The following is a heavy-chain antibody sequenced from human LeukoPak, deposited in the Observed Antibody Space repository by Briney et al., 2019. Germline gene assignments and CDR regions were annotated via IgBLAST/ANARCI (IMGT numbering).Heavy chain of an antibody. J-gene: IGHJ4*02. D-gene: IGHD3-10*01. CDR2: VNSNSGNT. Sequence: ASVKVSCKASGYTFTNYDIMWVRQATGQGPEWMGWVNSNSGNTGYAQKFQGRVTMTRDTPINTAYMELHSLTSEDTAVYYCARGRGGSVVRGYLDYWGQGTLVTVSS. CDR1: GYTFTNYD. CDR3: ARGRGGSVVRGYLDY. V-gene: IGHV1-8*01.